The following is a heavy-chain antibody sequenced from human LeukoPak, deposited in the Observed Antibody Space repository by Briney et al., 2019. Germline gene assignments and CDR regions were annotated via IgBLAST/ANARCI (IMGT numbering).Heavy chain of an antibody. D-gene: IGHD1-26*01. CDR1: GFTVSSNY. CDR3: ARVWEDYYYFDY. J-gene: IGHJ4*02. CDR2: IYSGGST. Sequence: PGGSLRLSCAASGFTVSSNYMSWVRQAPGKGLEWVSVIYSGGSTYYADSVKGRFTISRDNSKNTLYLQMNSLRAEDTAVYYCARVWEDYYYFDYWGQGTLVTVSS. V-gene: IGHV3-53*01.